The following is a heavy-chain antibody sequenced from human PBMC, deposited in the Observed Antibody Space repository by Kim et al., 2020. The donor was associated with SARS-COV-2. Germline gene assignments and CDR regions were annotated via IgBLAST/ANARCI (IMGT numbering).Heavy chain of an antibody. CDR1: GFTFSDYY. D-gene: IGHD5-12*01. Sequence: GGSLRLSCAASGFTFSDYYMSWIRQAPGKGLEWVSYISSSSSYTNYADSVKGRFTISRDNAKNSLYLQMNSLRAEDTAVYYCASDTRGYSGYADFDYWGQGTLVTVSS. V-gene: IGHV3-11*06. CDR2: ISSSSSYT. CDR3: ASDTRGYSGYADFDY. J-gene: IGHJ4*02.